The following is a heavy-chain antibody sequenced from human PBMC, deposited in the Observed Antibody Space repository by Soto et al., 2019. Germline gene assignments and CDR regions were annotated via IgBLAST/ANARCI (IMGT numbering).Heavy chain of an antibody. CDR2: IDWDDDK. J-gene: IGHJ4*02. CDR3: ARSEIVVVTPGPFDY. Sequence: SGPTLVNPTQTLTLTCTFSGFSLSTSGMCVSWIRQPPGKALEWLALIDWDDDKYYSTSLKTRLTISKDTSKNQVVLTMTNMDPVDTATYYCARSEIVVVTPGPFDYWGQGALVTVSS. CDR1: GFSLSTSGMC. D-gene: IGHD3-22*01. V-gene: IGHV2-70*01.